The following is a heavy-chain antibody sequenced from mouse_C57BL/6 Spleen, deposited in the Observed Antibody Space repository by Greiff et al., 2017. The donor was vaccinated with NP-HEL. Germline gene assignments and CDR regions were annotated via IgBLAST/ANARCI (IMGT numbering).Heavy chain of an antibody. CDR3: ARCFYYSNYDYAMDY. D-gene: IGHD2-5*01. Sequence: VQLQQSGPELVKPGASVKLSCKASGYTFTSYDINWVKQRPGQGLEWIGWIYPRDGSTKYNEKFKGKATLTVDTSSSTAYMELHSLTSEDSAVYFCARCFYYSNYDYAMDYWGQGTSVTVSS. V-gene: IGHV1-85*01. J-gene: IGHJ4*01. CDR1: GYTFTSYD. CDR2: IYPRDGST.